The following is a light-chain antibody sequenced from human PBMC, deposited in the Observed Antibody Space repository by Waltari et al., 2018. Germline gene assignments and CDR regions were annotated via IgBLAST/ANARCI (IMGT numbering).Light chain of an antibody. CDR3: QQSYSTQFT. J-gene: IGKJ3*01. CDR1: ESIGNY. V-gene: IGKV1-39*01. Sequence: DIQLTQSPSSLSAFVRDRVTITCRASESIGNYLNWYQQKPGRAPNLLLYTASTLQSGVPSRFSGNGSGTDFTLTISSLQPEDFATYFCQQSYSTQFTFGPGTKVDIK. CDR2: TAS.